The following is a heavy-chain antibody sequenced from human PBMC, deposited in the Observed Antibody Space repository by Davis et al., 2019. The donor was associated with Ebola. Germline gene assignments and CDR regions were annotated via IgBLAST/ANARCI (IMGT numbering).Heavy chain of an antibody. CDR3: ARGWLRSAFDQ. V-gene: IGHV6-1*01. Sequence: HSQTLSLTCDISGDSVSRNSGAWNWIRQSPSRGLEWLGRTYYSSKWYNESALSVKSRITISADTAKNQLSLHLNSVTPEDTAVYYCARGWLRSAFDQWGQGTLVTVSS. CDR1: GDSVSRNSGA. J-gene: IGHJ4*02. CDR2: TYYSSKWYN. D-gene: IGHD5-12*01.